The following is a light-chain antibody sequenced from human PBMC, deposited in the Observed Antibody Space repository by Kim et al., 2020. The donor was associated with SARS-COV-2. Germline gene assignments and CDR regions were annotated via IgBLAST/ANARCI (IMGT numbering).Light chain of an antibody. CDR1: SSNLGAGHD. J-gene: IGLJ1*01. CDR2: ADS. CDR3: QSYDSSLNAFYV. Sequence: VMISCAWTSSNLGAGHDVHWYQQLPGSAPNLLIYADSSRPSGVPDRFSGSTSGTSASLAITGLQAEEEADYFCQSYDSSLNAFYVFGTGTKVTVL. V-gene: IGLV1-40*01.